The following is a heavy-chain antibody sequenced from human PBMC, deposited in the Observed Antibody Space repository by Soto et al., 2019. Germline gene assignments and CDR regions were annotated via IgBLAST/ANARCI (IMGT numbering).Heavy chain of an antibody. J-gene: IGHJ4*02. Sequence: QVQLVQSGAEVKKPGSSVKVSCKASGGTFSSYTISWVRQAPGQGLEWMGRIIPILGIANYAQKFQGRVTITADKSPSTAYMERSSLRSEDTAVYYCAGERCSSTSCYAIDYWGQGSLVTVSS. D-gene: IGHD2-2*01. CDR1: GGTFSSYT. CDR2: IIPILGIA. V-gene: IGHV1-69*08. CDR3: AGERCSSTSCYAIDY.